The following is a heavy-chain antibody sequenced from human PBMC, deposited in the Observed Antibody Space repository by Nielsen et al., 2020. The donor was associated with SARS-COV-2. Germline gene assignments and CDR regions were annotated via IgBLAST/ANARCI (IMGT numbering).Heavy chain of an antibody. D-gene: IGHD3-22*01. CDR2: ISAYNGNT. CDR3: ARVDDSSGYYLRNWFDP. J-gene: IGHJ5*02. V-gene: IGHV1-18*01. Sequence: ASVKVSCKASGYTFTSYGISWVRQAPGQGLEWMGWISAYNGNTNYAQKLQGRVTMTTDTSTSTAYMELRSLRSDDTAVYYCARVDDSSGYYLRNWFDPLGPGNPGHRLL. CDR1: GYTFTSYG.